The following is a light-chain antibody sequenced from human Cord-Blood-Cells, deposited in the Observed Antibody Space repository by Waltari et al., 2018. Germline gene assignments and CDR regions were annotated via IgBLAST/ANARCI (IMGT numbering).Light chain of an antibody. Sequence: QSALTQPASVSGSPGQSITISCPGTRSDVGGYNYVSWYQQHPGKAPKLMIYDVSNRPSGVSKRFSGSKSGNTASLTISGLQAEDEADYYCSSYTSSSTRVFGGGTKLTVL. CDR3: SSYTSSSTRV. V-gene: IGLV2-14*01. CDR1: RSDVGGYNY. CDR2: DVS. J-gene: IGLJ3*02.